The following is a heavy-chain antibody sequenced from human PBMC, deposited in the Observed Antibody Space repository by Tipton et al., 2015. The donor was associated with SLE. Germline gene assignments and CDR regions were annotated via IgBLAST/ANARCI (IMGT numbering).Heavy chain of an antibody. CDR1: GGSFSGYY. CDR2: INHSGST. V-gene: IGHV4-34*01. Sequence: TLSLTCTVYGGSFSGYYWSWIRQSPGKGLEWIGEINHSGSTNYDPSLKSRVTISVDRSKNQFSLKLSSVTAADTAVYYCARGRNNNQSKYRRGHYYFDYWGQGTLVTVSS. D-gene: IGHD1-14*01. CDR3: ARGRNNNQSKYRRGHYYFDY. J-gene: IGHJ4*02.